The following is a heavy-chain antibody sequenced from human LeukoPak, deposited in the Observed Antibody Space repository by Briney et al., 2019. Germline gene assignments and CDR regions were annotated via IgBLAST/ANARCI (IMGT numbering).Heavy chain of an antibody. CDR2: ISSSSSYI. Sequence: GGSLRLSCAASGFTFSSYSMNWVRQASGKGLEWVSSISSSSSYIYYADSVKGRFTISRDNAKNSLYLQMNSLRAEDTAVYYCASVDARYYDFWSGYYYMDVWGKGTTVTVSS. J-gene: IGHJ6*03. CDR1: GFTFSSYS. D-gene: IGHD3-3*01. V-gene: IGHV3-21*01. CDR3: ASVDARYYDFWSGYYYMDV.